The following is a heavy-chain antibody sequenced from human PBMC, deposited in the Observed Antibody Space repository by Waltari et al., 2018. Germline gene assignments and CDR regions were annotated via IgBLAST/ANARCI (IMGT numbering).Heavy chain of an antibody. CDR3: ARSISVTDYGMDV. J-gene: IGHJ6*02. D-gene: IGHD2-21*02. Sequence: LHESGPGEVKPSETLSLTCSVSGASIRNSYWAVVRQTPGKGLQWIGSVLYSEPVTFYNPSLRSRVAISADTSRNEVSLTLTSVTAADTAIYFCARSISVTDYGMDVWGQGTNVTVSS. CDR2: VLYSEPVT. CDR1: GASIRNSY. V-gene: IGHV4-39*01.